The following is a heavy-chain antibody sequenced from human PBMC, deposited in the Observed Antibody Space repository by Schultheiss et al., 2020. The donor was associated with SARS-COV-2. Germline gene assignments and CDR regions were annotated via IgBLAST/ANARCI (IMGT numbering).Heavy chain of an antibody. CDR2: IYYSGST. D-gene: IGHD6-13*01. CDR1: GGSISSYY. CDR3: ARGWVQLVPNYYGMDV. V-gene: IGHV4-59*12. Sequence: GSLRLSCTVSGGSISSYYWSWIRQPPGKGLEWIGYIYYSGSTYYNPSLKSRVTISVDTSSNQFSLKLSSVTAADTAVYYCARGWVQLVPNYYGMDVWGQGTTVTVSS. J-gene: IGHJ6*02.